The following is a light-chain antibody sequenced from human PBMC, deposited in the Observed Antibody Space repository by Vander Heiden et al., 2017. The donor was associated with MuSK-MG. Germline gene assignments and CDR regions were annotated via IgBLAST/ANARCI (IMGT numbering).Light chain of an antibody. V-gene: IGLV2-11*01. CDR2: YVN. J-gene: IGLJ1*01. CDR1: NSDVGTYDY. CDR3: CSNAGSYNFYV. Sequence: QSALTQPRSVSGSPGQSVTISCTGTNSDVGTYDYVSWLQPRPGRGPKLMIYYVNERPSGVPDRFSGSKSGNTASLTIPWLQAEEGAGYYWCSNAGSYNFYVFGGGTKVTVL.